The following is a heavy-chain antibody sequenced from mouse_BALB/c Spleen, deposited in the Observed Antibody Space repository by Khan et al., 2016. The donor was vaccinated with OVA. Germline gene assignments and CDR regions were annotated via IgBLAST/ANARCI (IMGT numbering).Heavy chain of an antibody. CDR1: GYTFTSYN. V-gene: IGHV1-12*01. J-gene: IGHJ1*01. CDR2: IYPGNGDT. Sequence: QVQLQQSGAELVKPGASVKMSCKASGYTFTSYNMHWVKQTPGQGLEWIGAIYPGNGDTSYNQKFKGKATLTAAKSSSTAYMQLSSLTSEDSAVYYWGRGGGGWYIDVWGAGTTVTVSS. CDR3: GRGGGGWYIDV.